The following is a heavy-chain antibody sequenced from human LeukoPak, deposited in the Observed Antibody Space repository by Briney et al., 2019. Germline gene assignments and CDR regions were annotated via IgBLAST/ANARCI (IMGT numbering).Heavy chain of an antibody. J-gene: IGHJ1*01. D-gene: IGHD2-21*02. Sequence: PSQTLSLTCTVSGGSISSGGYYWSWIRQPPGKGLEWIGYIYHSGSTYYNPSLKSRVTISVDRSKNQFSLKLSSVTAADTAVYYCAREAGDLLAEYFQHWGRGTLVTVSS. CDR2: IYHSGST. CDR1: GGSISSGGYY. V-gene: IGHV4-30-2*01. CDR3: AREAGDLLAEYFQH.